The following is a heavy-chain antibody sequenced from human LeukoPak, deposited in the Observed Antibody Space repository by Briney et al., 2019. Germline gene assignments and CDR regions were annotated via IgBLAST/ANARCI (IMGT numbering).Heavy chain of an antibody. Sequence: GGSLRLSCAASGFTFSSYAMHWVRQAPGKGLEWVAVISYDGSNKYYADSVRGRFTISRDNSKNTLYLQMNSLRAEDTAVYYCARDPLGTRPGFDYWGQGTLVTVSS. J-gene: IGHJ4*02. CDR2: ISYDGSNK. D-gene: IGHD1-1*01. CDR1: GFTFSSYA. V-gene: IGHV3-30*04. CDR3: ARDPLGTRPGFDY.